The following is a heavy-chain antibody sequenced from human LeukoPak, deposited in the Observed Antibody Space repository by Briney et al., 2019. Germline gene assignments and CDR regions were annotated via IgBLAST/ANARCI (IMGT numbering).Heavy chain of an antibody. CDR3: ARGTIFEDYYYYYMDV. V-gene: IGHV4-59*01. J-gene: IGHJ6*03. D-gene: IGHD3-3*01. Sequence: SETLSLTCTVSGGSISPYYWSWIRQPPGKGLEWIGYIYYSGSTDYIPSLKSRVTISLDTSKNQFSLKLSSVTAADTAVYYCARGTIFEDYYYYYMDVWGKGTTVTVSS. CDR1: GGSISPYY. CDR2: IYYSGST.